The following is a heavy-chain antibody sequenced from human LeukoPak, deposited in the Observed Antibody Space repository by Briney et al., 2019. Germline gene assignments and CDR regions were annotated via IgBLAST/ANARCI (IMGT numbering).Heavy chain of an antibody. CDR3: TRVGYSSSFAYYYGMDV. CDR2: IRSKANSYAT. D-gene: IGHD6-13*01. J-gene: IGHJ6*02. Sequence: GGSLRLSCAASGFTFSGSAMHWVRQASGKGLEWVGRIRSKANSYATAYAASVKGRFTISRDDSKNTAYLQMNSLKTEDTAVYYCTRVGYSSSFAYYYGMDVWGQGTTVTVSS. V-gene: IGHV3-73*01. CDR1: GFTFSGSA.